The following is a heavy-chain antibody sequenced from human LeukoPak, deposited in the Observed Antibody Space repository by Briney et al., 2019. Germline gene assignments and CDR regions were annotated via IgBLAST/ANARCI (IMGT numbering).Heavy chain of an antibody. CDR2: VSGDDGIT. CDR3: ARDWDCSGGRCENCFDP. D-gene: IGHD2-15*01. V-gene: IGHV1-18*01. J-gene: IGHJ5*02. Sequence: ASVNVSCKASGYTFTTYVISWVRQAAGQGRECVGWVSGDDGITYYGQKFQNRVSMTKDTSTTTVYMELRSMRSDDTAVYYCARDWDCSGGRCENCFDPWGQGTLVIVSS. CDR1: GYTFTTYV.